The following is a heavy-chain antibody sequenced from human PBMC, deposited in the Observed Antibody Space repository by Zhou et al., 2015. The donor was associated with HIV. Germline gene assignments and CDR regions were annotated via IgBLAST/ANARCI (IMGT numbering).Heavy chain of an antibody. V-gene: IGHV1-69*01. CDR3: ARGSLTGDSGMSYYFDS. J-gene: IGHJ4*02. D-gene: IGHD7-27*01. CDR1: GGTFINYG. Sequence: QVQLVQSGAEVKKPGSSVKVSCKASGGTFINYGISWVRQAPGQGLEWMGGIIPMLGTANYAQKFQGRVTITADESTSTAYMELSSLRSEDTAVYYCARGSLTGDSGMSYYFDSWGQGTLVTVSS. CDR2: IIPMLGTA.